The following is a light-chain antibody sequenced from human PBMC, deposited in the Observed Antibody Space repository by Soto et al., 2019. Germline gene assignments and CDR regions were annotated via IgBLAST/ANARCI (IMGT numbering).Light chain of an antibody. CDR2: AAS. CDR1: QGISNY. CDR3: QKDNSAPLT. J-gene: IGKJ4*01. V-gene: IGKV1-27*01. Sequence: DIQMTQSPSSLSASVGDRVTITCRANQGISNYLAWYQQKPGKVPKLLIYAASTLQSGVSSRFSGSGSGTDFTLTIISLQPEDVATYCCQKDNSAPLTFGGWTKVEIK.